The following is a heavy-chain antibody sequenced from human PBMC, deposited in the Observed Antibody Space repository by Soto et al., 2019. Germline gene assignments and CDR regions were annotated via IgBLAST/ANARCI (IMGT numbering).Heavy chain of an antibody. J-gene: IGHJ6*02. CDR2: MNAKSGDT. CDR1: GYTFSDFD. Sequence: QAHLEQSGAEVKRPGASVKVSCKASGYTFSDFDINWLRQAFGQGPEWMGWMNAKSGDTFFAQRFQGKLNMTGDTSLSTAYMEVGSLTSDDTAMYYCARGNPFNYAGFDVWGQGTTVAVSS. D-gene: IGHD3-16*01. V-gene: IGHV1-8*01. CDR3: ARGNPFNYAGFDV.